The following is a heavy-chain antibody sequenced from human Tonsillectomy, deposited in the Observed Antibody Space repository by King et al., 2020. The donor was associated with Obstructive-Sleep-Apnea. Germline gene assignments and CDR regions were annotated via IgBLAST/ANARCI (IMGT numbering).Heavy chain of an antibody. V-gene: IGHV3-30*02. Sequence: VQLVESGGGVVQPGGSLRLSCAASGFTFNSYGMHWVRQATGKGLEWVAFTRYDGTDEDYADSVKGRFTNSRDNSKKTMCLQMNSLRAEDTAVYYCAKNGGNSVGHYFDYWGQGTLVTVSS. CDR3: AKNGGNSVGHYFDY. J-gene: IGHJ4*02. D-gene: IGHD4-23*01. CDR1: GFTFNSYG. CDR2: TRYDGTDE.